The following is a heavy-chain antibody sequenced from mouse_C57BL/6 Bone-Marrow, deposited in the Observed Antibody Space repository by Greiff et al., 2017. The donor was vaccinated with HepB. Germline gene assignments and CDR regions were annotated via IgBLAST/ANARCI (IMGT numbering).Heavy chain of an antibody. CDR2: IDPENGDT. Sequence: VQLQQSGAELVRPGASVKLSCTASGFNIKDDYMHWVKQRPEQGLEWIGWIDPENGDTEYASKFQGKATITAETSSNTSYLQLSSLTSEDTAVYYCTKVNGGDYYAMDYWGQGTSVTVSS. V-gene: IGHV14-4*01. CDR3: TKVNGGDYYAMDY. J-gene: IGHJ4*01. D-gene: IGHD2-2*01. CDR1: GFNIKDDY.